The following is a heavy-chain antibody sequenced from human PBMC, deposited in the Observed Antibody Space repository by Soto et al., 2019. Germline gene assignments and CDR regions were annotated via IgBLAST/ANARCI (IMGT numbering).Heavy chain of an antibody. Sequence: GGSLRLSCAASGFTFSSYAMSWVRQAPGKGLEWVSAISGSGGSTYYADSVKGRFTISRDNSKNTLYLQMNSLRAEDTAVYYCAKESPYDFWSGKRHYGMDVWGQGTTVTVSS. J-gene: IGHJ6*02. D-gene: IGHD3-3*01. CDR3: AKESPYDFWSGKRHYGMDV. CDR1: GFTFSSYA. CDR2: ISGSGGST. V-gene: IGHV3-23*01.